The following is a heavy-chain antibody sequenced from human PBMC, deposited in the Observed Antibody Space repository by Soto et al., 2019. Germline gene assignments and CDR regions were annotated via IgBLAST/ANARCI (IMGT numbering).Heavy chain of an antibody. CDR2: IRSKANTYAT. J-gene: IGHJ6*02. CDR1: GFTFSGSA. CDR3: TMPHALAVAGDGYYYYGMDV. D-gene: IGHD6-19*01. V-gene: IGHV3-73*02. Sequence: EVQLVESGGGLVQPGGSLKLSCAASGFTFSGSAMHWVRQASGKGLEWVGRIRSKANTYATAYAASVKGRFTISRDDLKNTAYLQMNSLQTEDTAVYYCTMPHALAVAGDGYYYYGMDVWGLGTTVTVSS.